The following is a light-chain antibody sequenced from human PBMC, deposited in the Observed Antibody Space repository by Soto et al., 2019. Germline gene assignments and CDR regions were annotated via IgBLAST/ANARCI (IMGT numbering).Light chain of an antibody. J-gene: IGKJ1*01. CDR1: QSVFYSSYNKDY. CDR2: WAS. CDR3: QQYYSTPWA. V-gene: IGKV4-1*01. Sequence: DIVMTQSPDSLAVALGERATINCKSSQSVFYSSYNKDYIAWYQQRPGQPPKLLIYWASTRESGVPDRFSGSGSGTDFTLTISSLQAEDVAVYYCQQYYSTPWAFGQGTKVEIK.